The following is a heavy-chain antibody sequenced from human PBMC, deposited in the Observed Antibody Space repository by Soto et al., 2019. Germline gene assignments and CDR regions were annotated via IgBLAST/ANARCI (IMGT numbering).Heavy chain of an antibody. V-gene: IGHV1-18*01. Sequence: ASVKVSCKASGYSFTRYGIGWARQAPGQGLEWMGWINAYNGNTNYAQNLQGRLTLTTDTSTTTAYMELRSLRSNDTAIYYCAMEDDYVTPDPQDVWGQGTTVTVSS. CDR3: AMEDDYVTPDPQDV. J-gene: IGHJ6*02. CDR1: GYSFTRYG. CDR2: INAYNGNT. D-gene: IGHD3-16*01.